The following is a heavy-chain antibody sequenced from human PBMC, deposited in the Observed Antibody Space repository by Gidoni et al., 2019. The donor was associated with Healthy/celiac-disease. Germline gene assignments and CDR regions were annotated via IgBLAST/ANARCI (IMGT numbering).Heavy chain of an antibody. CDR2: VDPEDGET. CDR1: AYTFTDYY. D-gene: IGHD5-18*01. J-gene: IGHJ3*02. Sequence: EVQLVQSGPEVKKPGPTVKISCKVSAYTFTDYYMPWVQQPPGTGLEWMGLVDPEDGETIYAEKFQGRVTITADTSTDTAYMELSSLRSEDTAVYYCATGEVDTATNDAFDIWGQGTMVTVSS. V-gene: IGHV1-69-2*01. CDR3: ATGEVDTATNDAFDI.